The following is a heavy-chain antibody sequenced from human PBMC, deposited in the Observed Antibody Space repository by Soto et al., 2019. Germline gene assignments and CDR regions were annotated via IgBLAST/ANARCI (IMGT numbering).Heavy chain of an antibody. CDR1: GFTFSSYG. Sequence: PGGSLRLSCAASGFTFSSYGMHWVRQAPGKGLEWVAVIWYDGSNKYYADSVKGRFTISRDNSKNKLYLQMNSLRAEDTAVYYCARDGDYSGLFYYYGMDVWGQGTTVT. CDR2: IWYDGSNK. J-gene: IGHJ6*02. V-gene: IGHV3-33*01. D-gene: IGHD4-4*01. CDR3: ARDGDYSGLFYYYGMDV.